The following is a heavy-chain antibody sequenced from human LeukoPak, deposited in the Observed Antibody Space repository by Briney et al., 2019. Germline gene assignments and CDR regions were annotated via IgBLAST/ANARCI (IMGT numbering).Heavy chain of an antibody. D-gene: IGHD3-22*01. CDR3: AREGYYDSSGYSPADY. J-gene: IGHJ4*02. CDR1: GYTFTGYY. CDR2: INPNSGGT. V-gene: IGHV1-2*02. Sequence: ASVKVSCQASGYTFTGYYMHWVGQAPGQGLEGVGGINPNSGGTNYAQKFQGRVTMTRDTSISTAYMELSRLRSDDTAVYYCAREGYYDSSGYSPADYWGQGTLVTVSS.